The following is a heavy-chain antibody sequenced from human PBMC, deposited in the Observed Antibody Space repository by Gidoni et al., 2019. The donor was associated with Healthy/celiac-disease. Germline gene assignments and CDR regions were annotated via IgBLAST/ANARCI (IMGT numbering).Heavy chain of an antibody. CDR2: ISGNSGSI. CDR1: GFTFDDYA. V-gene: IGHV3-9*01. CDR3: AKDRGYSSGWPYAFDI. J-gene: IGHJ3*02. D-gene: IGHD6-19*01. Sequence: EVQLVESGGGLVQPGRSLRLSCAASGFTFDDYAMHWVRQAPGKGLEWVSGISGNSGSIGYADSVKGRFTISRDNAKNSLYLQMNSLRAEDTALYYCAKDRGYSSGWPYAFDIWGQGTMVTVSS.